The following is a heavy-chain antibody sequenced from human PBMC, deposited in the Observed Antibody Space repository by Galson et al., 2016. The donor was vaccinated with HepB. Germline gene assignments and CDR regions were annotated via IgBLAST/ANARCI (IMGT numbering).Heavy chain of an antibody. V-gene: IGHV4-4*02. CDR2: IYQSGST. Sequence: ETLSLTCVVSGASINSTNWWSWVRQPPGKGLEWIGQIYQSGSTNYNPSLKSRVNISVDKSKNHFSLKLSSVTAADTAVYYCSRDSGGWYFSYWGQGTLVTVSS. CDR3: SRDSGGWYFSY. CDR1: GASINSTNW. J-gene: IGHJ4*02. D-gene: IGHD6-19*01.